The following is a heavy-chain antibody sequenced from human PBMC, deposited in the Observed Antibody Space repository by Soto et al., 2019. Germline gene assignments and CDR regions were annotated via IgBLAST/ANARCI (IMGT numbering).Heavy chain of an antibody. V-gene: IGHV1-8*01. CDR2: MNPNSGNT. J-gene: IGHJ6*02. Sequence: ASVKVSCKASGYTFTSYDINWVRQATGQGLEWMGWMNPNSGNTGYAQKFQGRVTMTRNTSISTAYMELSSLRSEGTAVYYCAGVQPAQDFWSGYYTESVGGRDVWG. CDR3: AGVQPAQDFWSGYYTESVGGRDV. D-gene: IGHD3-3*01. CDR1: GYTFTSYD.